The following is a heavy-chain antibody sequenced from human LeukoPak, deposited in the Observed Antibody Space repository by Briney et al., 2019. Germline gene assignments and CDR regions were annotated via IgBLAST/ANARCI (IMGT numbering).Heavy chain of an antibody. V-gene: IGHV3-30*04. CDR3: AKGSGSYLSPLYYFDY. D-gene: IGHD1-26*01. Sequence: GSLRLSCAASGFTFSSYAMHWVRQAPGKGLEWVAVISYDGSNKYYADSVKGRFTISRDNSKNTLYLQMNSLRAEDTAVYYCAKGSGSYLSPLYYFDYWGQGTLVTVSS. J-gene: IGHJ4*02. CDR1: GFTFSSYA. CDR2: ISYDGSNK.